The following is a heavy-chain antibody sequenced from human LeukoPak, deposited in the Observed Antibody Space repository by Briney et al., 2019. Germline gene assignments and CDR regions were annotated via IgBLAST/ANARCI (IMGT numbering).Heavy chain of an antibody. J-gene: IGHJ4*02. D-gene: IGHD3-10*01. Sequence: GGSLRLSCAASGFTFSSYAMHWVRQAPGKGLEWVAVILYDGSNKYYVDSVKGRFSISRDNSKNTLYLQMNSLRAEDTAVYYCAKDQGLGSGSYYPLFEYWGQGTLVTVSS. CDR3: AKDQGLGSGSYYPLFEY. CDR2: ILYDGSNK. CDR1: GFTFSSYA. V-gene: IGHV3-30*18.